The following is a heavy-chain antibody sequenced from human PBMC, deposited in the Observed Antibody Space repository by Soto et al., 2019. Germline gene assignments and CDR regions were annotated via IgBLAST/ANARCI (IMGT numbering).Heavy chain of an antibody. CDR3: TKDLWPYLPAGGEFDS. CDR1: GFTFSSYA. Sequence: EVQLLESGGGLVQPGGSLRLSCAASGFTFSSYAMSWVRQAPGKGLEWVSAISGSAGSTYYADSVKGRFTISRDNSKNTLYLTMNSLRAEDTAVFHCTKDLWPYLPAGGEFDSWGQGTLVTVSS. J-gene: IGHJ4*02. V-gene: IGHV3-23*01. D-gene: IGHD3-16*01. CDR2: ISGSAGST.